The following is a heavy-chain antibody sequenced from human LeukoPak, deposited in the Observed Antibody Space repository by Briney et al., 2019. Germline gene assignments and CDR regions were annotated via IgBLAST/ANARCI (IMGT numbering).Heavy chain of an antibody. V-gene: IGHV4-39*01. D-gene: IGHD2/OR15-2a*01. J-gene: IGHJ4*02. CDR2: VYYDGTS. CDR1: GASINSHSYY. Sequence: SETLSLTCTVSGASINSHSYYWGWIRQAPGKGLEWIGCVYYDGTSYSNPSLTSRAAVFVDTSRDQFSLDLSFVTAADTALYYCVRHISTNTGYFDSCGEGILVSVSS. CDR3: VRHISTNTGYFDS.